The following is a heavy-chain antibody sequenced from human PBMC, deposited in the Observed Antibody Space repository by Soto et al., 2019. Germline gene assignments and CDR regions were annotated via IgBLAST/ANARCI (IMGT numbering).Heavy chain of an antibody. V-gene: IGHV1-18*01. CDR2: ISAHNGNT. CDR1: GYAFTTYG. CDR3: ARGRYGDY. Sequence: QVHLVQSGAEVKKPGASVKVSCQGSGYAFTTYGITWVRQAPGQGLEWMGWISAHNGNTNYAQKLQGRVTGTRATSTSTAYMELRSLRYDDTAVYYCARGRYGDYWGQGALVTVSS. J-gene: IGHJ4*02. D-gene: IGHD1-1*01.